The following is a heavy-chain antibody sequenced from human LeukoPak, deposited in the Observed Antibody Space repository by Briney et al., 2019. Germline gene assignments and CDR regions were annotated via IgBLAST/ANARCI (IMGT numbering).Heavy chain of an antibody. D-gene: IGHD4-17*01. CDR1: GGSFSGYY. J-gene: IGHJ5*02. Sequence: PSETLSLTCAVYGGSFSGYYWSWIRQPPGKGLEWIGEINHSGSTNYNPSPKSRVTISVDTSKNQFSLKLTSVTAADTAVYYCARGGVPYGDYYWFDPWGQGTLVTVSS. CDR3: ARGGVPYGDYYWFDP. CDR2: INHSGST. V-gene: IGHV4-34*01.